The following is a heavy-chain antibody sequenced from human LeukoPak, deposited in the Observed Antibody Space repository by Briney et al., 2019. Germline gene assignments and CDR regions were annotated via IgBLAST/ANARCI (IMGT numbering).Heavy chain of an antibody. CDR3: ARHQYSTPEFVY. CDR2: IYSSGRT. CDR1: AGSILDYY. D-gene: IGHD2-15*01. V-gene: IGHV4-59*08. J-gene: IGHJ4*02. Sequence: PSDTLSLPRTVSAGSILDYYWSWLRQPPGKRLQSIGYIYSSGRTNYNPSLKRRLPISVDTSKNQFSLNLSSVTAADTAVYYCARHQYSTPEFVYWGQGTLVTVSS.